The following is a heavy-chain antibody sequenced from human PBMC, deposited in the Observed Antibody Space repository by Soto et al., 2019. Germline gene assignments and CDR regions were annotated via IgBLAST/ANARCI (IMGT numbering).Heavy chain of an antibody. CDR1: DFALSNAW. J-gene: IGHJ3*02. D-gene: IGHD1-7*01. CDR3: INELRGAFNI. V-gene: IGHV3-15*07. Sequence: EVQLVESGGGLVKPGESLRLSCVGSDFALSNAWMNWVRQAPGEGVEWVGLLKSRDNGGTTDYAAPVQGSFTLSRDDSTNAMYLQMNGLKTEDTAVYFCINELRGAFNILGQVTIVTVSS. CDR2: LKSRDNGGTT.